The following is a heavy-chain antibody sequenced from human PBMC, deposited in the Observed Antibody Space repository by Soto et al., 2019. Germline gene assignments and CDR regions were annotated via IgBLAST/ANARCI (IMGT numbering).Heavy chain of an antibody. J-gene: IGHJ4*02. V-gene: IGHV4-31*03. CDR2: IYYSGST. CDR1: GGSISSGGYY. D-gene: IGHD3-3*01. Sequence: SETLSLTCTVSGGSISSGGYYWSWIRQHPGKGLEWIGYIYYSGSTYYNPSLKSRVTISVDTSKNQFSLKLSSVTAADTAVYYCARFADFWSGSFDYWGQGTLVTAPQ. CDR3: ARFADFWSGSFDY.